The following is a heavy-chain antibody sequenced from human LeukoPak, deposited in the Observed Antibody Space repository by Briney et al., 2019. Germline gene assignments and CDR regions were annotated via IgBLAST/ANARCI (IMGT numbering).Heavy chain of an antibody. Sequence: SSDTLSLLCTLSGGSLSRGGYYWRWIRQHPGKGLEWLWYIYYSGSTYYNPSLKSRVIISVDTSKNQFSLKLSSVTAADTAVYYCARNEAARPYFDYWGQGTLVSVSS. CDR3: ARNEAARPYFDY. CDR2: IYYSGST. CDR1: GGSLSRGGYY. V-gene: IGHV4-31*03. D-gene: IGHD6-6*01. J-gene: IGHJ4*02.